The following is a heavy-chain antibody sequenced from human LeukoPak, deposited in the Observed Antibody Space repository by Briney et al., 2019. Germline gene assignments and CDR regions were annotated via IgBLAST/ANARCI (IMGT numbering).Heavy chain of an antibody. Sequence: PSETLSLTCTVSGDSINSYYWSWIRQPPGKGLEWIGYIYYSGSTNYNPSLKSRVTISVDTSKNQFSLKLSSVTAADTAVYYCARRPIVGATTGYFDYWGQGTLVTVSS. J-gene: IGHJ4*02. CDR2: IYYSGST. CDR1: GDSINSYY. CDR3: ARRPIVGATTGYFDY. D-gene: IGHD1-26*01. V-gene: IGHV4-59*01.